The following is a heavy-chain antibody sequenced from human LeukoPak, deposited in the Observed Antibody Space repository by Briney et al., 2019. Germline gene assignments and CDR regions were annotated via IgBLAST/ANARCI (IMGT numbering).Heavy chain of an antibody. J-gene: IGHJ4*02. D-gene: IGHD1-26*01. V-gene: IGHV1-46*01. CDR2: INPSGGST. Sequence: ASVKVSCKASGYTFTSYYMHWVRQAPGQGLERMGIINPSGGSTSYAQKFQGRVTMTRDTSTSTVYMELSSLRSEDTAVYYCARESQVGATGYWGQGTLVTVSS. CDR3: ARESQVGATGY. CDR1: GYTFTSYY.